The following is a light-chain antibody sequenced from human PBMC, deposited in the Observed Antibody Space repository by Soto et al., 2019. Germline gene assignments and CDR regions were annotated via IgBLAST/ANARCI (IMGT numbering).Light chain of an antibody. CDR2: DAS. CDR1: QSVSSY. V-gene: IGKV3-11*01. CDR3: QQRSNWPPT. J-gene: IGKJ1*01. Sequence: EIVLTQSPATLSLSPGERATLSCRASQSVSSYLAWYQQKPGQAPRLLIYDASNRATGIPARFSGSGSGTDFSRTISRLEPEDFAVYYCQQRSNWPPTFGKGTKVEIK.